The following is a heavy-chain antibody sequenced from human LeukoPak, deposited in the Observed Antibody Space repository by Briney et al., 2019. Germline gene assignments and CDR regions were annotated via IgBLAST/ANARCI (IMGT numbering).Heavy chain of an antibody. CDR1: GDSVSSTRSA. V-gene: IGHV6-1*01. Sequence: SQTLSLTCAISGDSVSSTRSAWNWIRQSPSRGLEWLGRTYYRSKWYNDYAVSVKSRITIKPDTSKNQFSQQLNSVTPEDTAVYYCARVNSWTEEPDTGFDYWGQGSLVTVSS. CDR2: TYYRSKWYN. J-gene: IGHJ4*02. D-gene: IGHD1-14*01. CDR3: ARVNSWTEEPDTGFDY.